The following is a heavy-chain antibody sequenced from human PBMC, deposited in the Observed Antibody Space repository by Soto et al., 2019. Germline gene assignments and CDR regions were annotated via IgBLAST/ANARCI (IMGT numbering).Heavy chain of an antibody. Sequence: SETLSLTCTVSGGSISTYYWIWIRQPPGKGLEWIGYIYYSVSTYYNPSLKSRVTMSVDTSRNQLLLQLNSVTAADTAVYYCARESAGSHKNNWFDPWGQGTLVTVSS. D-gene: IGHD3-10*01. J-gene: IGHJ5*02. CDR3: ARESAGSHKNNWFDP. CDR1: GGSISTYY. CDR2: IYYSVST. V-gene: IGHV4-59*01.